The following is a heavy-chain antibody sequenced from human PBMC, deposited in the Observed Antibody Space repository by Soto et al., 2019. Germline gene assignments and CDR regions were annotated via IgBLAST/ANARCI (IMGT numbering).Heavy chain of an antibody. CDR1: GNTFTSYD. Sequence: VQLVQSGAEVKKPGASAKVSCKASGNTFTSYDINWVRQATGQGLEWMGWMNPNSGNTGYAQKFQGRVTMTRNTSISTAYMELSSLRSEDTAVYYCARGDYDFWSGYSRPYYYYGMDVWGQGTTVTVSS. CDR2: MNPNSGNT. V-gene: IGHV1-8*01. J-gene: IGHJ6*02. CDR3: ARGDYDFWSGYSRPYYYYGMDV. D-gene: IGHD3-3*01.